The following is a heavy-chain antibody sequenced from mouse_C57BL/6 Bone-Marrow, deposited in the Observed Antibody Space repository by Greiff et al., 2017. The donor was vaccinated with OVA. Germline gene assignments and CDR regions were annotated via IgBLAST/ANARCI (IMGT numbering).Heavy chain of an antibody. V-gene: IGHV5-15*01. D-gene: IGHD2-5*01. CDR3: ARRYYSNYEGYAMDY. CDR1: GFTFSDYG. J-gene: IGHJ4*01. CDR2: ISNLAYSI. Sequence: EVKLMESGGGLVQPGGSLKLSCAASGFTFSDYGMAWVRQAPRKGPEWVAFISNLAYSIYYADTVTGRFTISRENAKNTLYLEMSSLRSEDTAMYYCARRYYSNYEGYAMDYWGQGTSVTVSS.